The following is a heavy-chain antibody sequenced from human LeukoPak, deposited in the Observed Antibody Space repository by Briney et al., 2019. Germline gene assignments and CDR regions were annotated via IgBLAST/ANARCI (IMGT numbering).Heavy chain of an antibody. D-gene: IGHD1-26*01. CDR3: ARAVGATTFPWFDP. V-gene: IGHV4-38-2*02. CDR2: IYHSGST. Sequence: PSETLSLTCTVSGYSISSGYYWGWIRQPPGKGLEWIGSIYHSGSTYYNPSLKSRVTISVDASKNQFSLKLSSVTAADTAVYYCARAVGATTFPWFDPWGQGTLVTVSS. J-gene: IGHJ5*02. CDR1: GYSISSGYY.